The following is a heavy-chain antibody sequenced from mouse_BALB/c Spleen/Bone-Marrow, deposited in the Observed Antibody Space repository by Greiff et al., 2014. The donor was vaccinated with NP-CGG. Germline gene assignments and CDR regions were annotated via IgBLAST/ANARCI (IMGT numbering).Heavy chain of an antibody. CDR2: ISYSGST. D-gene: IGHD4-1*01. J-gene: IGHJ2*01. V-gene: IGHV3-8*02. CDR1: GDSITSGY. CDR3: GRDWDGIDY. Sequence: EVQLQESGPSLVKPSQTLSLTCSVTGDSITSGYWNWIRKFPGNKLEYMGYISYSGSTYYNPSLKSGISITRDTSKNQYYLQLNSVTTEDAASYCCGRDWDGIDYWGQGTTLTVSS.